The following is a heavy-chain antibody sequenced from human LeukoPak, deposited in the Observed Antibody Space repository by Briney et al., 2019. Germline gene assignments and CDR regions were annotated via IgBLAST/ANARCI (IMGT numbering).Heavy chain of an antibody. V-gene: IGHV3-33*01. D-gene: IGHD3-22*01. J-gene: IGHJ3*02. CDR3: TRCRSAWLLQIDGFDI. Sequence: GRSLRLSCAASGFTFSTYGMHWVRQAPGKGLEWVAVIWFDGSNKYYAASVKGRFTISRDNAKNTLYLQMSSLRAEDTAVYYCTRCRSAWLLQIDGFDIWGHGTMVTVSS. CDR2: IWFDGSNK. CDR1: GFTFSTYG.